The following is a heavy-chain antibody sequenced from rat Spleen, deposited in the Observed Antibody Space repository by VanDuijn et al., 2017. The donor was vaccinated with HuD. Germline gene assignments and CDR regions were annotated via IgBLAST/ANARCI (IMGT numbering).Heavy chain of an antibody. CDR2: ISSDGRRN. J-gene: IGHJ3*01. CDR3: IKVLGNWFAY. V-gene: IGHV5-7*01. D-gene: IGHD5-1*01. Sequence: EVQLVESDGGLVQPGRSLKLSCAASGFTFSDYYMAWVRQAPAKGLEWVATISSDGRRNYYRDSVKGRFTISRDNAKNALYLQMNNLRSEDTAIYYCIKVLGNWFAYWGQGTLVTVSS. CDR1: GFTFSDYY.